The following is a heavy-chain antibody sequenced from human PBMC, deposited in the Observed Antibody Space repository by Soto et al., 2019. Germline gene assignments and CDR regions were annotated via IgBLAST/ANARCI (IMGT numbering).Heavy chain of an antibody. J-gene: IGHJ6*02. Sequence: PSETLSLTCSVSGGSVRSGNHFWNWLRPPPGRRLEWLGYMYYTGVTNYNPSLKSRVSMSVDTSKNQFSLKLTSLTAADTAVYYCARGGEPLGYYGLDVWGQGITVTVSS. V-gene: IGHV4-61*01. CDR1: GGSVRSGNHF. CDR3: ARGGEPLGYYGLDV. D-gene: IGHD3-10*01. CDR2: MYYTGVT.